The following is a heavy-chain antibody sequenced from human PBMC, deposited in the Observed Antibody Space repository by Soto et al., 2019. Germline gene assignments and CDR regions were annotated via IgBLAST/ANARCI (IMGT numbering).Heavy chain of an antibody. V-gene: IGHV1-69*13. CDR3: ARVGGVGYYPGDDF. CDR1: GCIFSSYA. Sequence: SVKVSCKASGCIFSSYAISWLRQAPGQGLEWMGAVIPILGQAYYAQNFQDRVTITADESTRTAYMDLISLRSDDTAVYFCARVGGVGYYPGDDFWDQGTMVTVSS. D-gene: IGHD2-15*01. CDR2: VIPILGQA. J-gene: IGHJ4*02.